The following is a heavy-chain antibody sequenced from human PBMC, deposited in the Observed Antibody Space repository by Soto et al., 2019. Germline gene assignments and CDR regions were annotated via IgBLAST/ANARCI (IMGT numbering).Heavy chain of an antibody. CDR1: GFTFSSYS. CDR2: ISSSRSAI. J-gene: IGHJ4*02. CDR3: ARGSSGWFDY. Sequence: EVQLVESGGGLVQPGGSLRLSCAASGFTFSSYSVNSVRQAPGKGREWVSYISSSRSAIYYADSVKGRFTISRDNAKNSLYLQMNSLRDEDTAVYYCARGSSGWFDYWGQGTLVTVSS. D-gene: IGHD6-19*01. V-gene: IGHV3-48*02.